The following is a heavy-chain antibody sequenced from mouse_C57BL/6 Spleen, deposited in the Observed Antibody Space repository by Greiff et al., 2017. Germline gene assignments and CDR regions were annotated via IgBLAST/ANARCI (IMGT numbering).Heavy chain of an antibody. D-gene: IGHD1-1*01. CDR3: ARPYYYGSSPDYAMDY. J-gene: IGHJ4*01. CDR1: GYAFSSSW. Sequence: VKLQQSGPELVKPGASVKISCKASGYAFSSSWMNWVKQRPGKGLEWIGRIYPGDGDTNYNGKFKGKATLTADKSSSTAYMQLSSLTSEDAAVYVCARPYYYGSSPDYAMDYWGQGTSVTVSS. V-gene: IGHV1-82*01. CDR2: IYPGDGDT.